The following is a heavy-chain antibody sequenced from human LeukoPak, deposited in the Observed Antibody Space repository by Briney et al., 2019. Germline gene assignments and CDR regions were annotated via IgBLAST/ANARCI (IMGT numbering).Heavy chain of an antibody. D-gene: IGHD3-16*02. J-gene: IGHJ4*02. Sequence: ASVKVSCKASGYTFTSYGISWVRQAPGQGLEWMGWISAYNGDTNYAQKLQGRVTMTTDTSTSTAYMELRSLRSDDTAVYYCARDLTPYVWGSYRYPSDSWGQGTLVTVSS. V-gene: IGHV1-18*01. CDR2: ISAYNGDT. CDR1: GYTFTSYG. CDR3: ARDLTPYVWGSYRYPSDS.